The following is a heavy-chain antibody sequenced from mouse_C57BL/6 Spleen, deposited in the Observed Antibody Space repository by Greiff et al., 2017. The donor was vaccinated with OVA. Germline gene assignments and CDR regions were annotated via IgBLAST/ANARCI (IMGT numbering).Heavy chain of an antibody. CDR3: ARTNLYYFDY. D-gene: IGHD1-3*01. CDR2: ISSGGSTI. Sequence: EVMLVESGGGLVKPGGSLKLSCTASGFTFSDYGMHWVRQAPEKGLEWVAYISSGGSTIYYADTVKGRFTISRDNAKNTLFLQLTSLRSEDTAMYYCARTNLYYFDYWGQGTTLTVSS. CDR1: GFTFSDYG. J-gene: IGHJ2*01. V-gene: IGHV5-17*01.